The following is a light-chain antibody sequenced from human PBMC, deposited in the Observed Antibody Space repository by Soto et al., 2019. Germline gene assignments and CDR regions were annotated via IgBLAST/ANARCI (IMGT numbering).Light chain of an antibody. Sequence: DVQMTQSPSTVSASVGDRVTITCRASESVSNWLAWYQQKPGKAPKLLIYDASSLESGVPSRFSGRGSGSEFTLPISSLQPDDFATFYCQQYHGAPYTFGQGTKLEIK. CDR3: QQYHGAPYT. CDR2: DAS. J-gene: IGKJ2*01. CDR1: ESVSNW. V-gene: IGKV1-5*01.